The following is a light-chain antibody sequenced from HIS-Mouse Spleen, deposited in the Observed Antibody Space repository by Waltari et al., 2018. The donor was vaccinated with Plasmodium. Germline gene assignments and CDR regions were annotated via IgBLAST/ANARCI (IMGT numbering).Light chain of an antibody. J-gene: IGLJ3*02. Sequence: SYELTQPSSVSVSPGQTARITCSGDVLAKKYARWFQQKPGQAPVLVHYKDSERPSGIPERFSGSSSGTTVTLTISGAQVEDEADYYCYSAADNNLVFGGGTKLTVL. V-gene: IGLV3-27*01. CDR2: KDS. CDR1: VLAKKY. CDR3: YSAADNNLV.